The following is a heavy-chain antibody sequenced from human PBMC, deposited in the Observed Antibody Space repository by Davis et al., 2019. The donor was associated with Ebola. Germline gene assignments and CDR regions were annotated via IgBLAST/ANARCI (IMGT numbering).Heavy chain of an antibody. CDR2: IRTQSFDASA. D-gene: IGHD3-22*01. Sequence: GESLKISCTGSGYTFGEHAMHWVRQAPGKGLEWVGFIRTQSFDASAQYAASVRGRFTISRDDSKNIMYLQMNSLNTEDTAIYYCIRVRDTRGYYYGAMAYWGQGAVVTVSS. CDR1: GYTFGEHA. CDR3: IRVRDTRGYYYGAMAY. V-gene: IGHV3-49*04. J-gene: IGHJ4*02.